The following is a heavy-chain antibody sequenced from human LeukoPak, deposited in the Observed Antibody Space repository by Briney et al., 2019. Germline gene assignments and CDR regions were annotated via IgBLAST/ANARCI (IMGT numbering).Heavy chain of an antibody. D-gene: IGHD6-19*01. CDR3: ATDPYSRGWSGGDYFDQ. J-gene: IGHJ4*02. Sequence: GGSLRLSCAASGFTFSSYAMSWVRQAPGKGLEWVSSVGAGGGAPYYSDSVKGRFSISRDNSKSTLYLQMTGLTDEDTAIYYCATDPYSRGWSGGDYFDQWGRGTLVTVSS. CDR2: VGAGGGAP. V-gene: IGHV3-23*01. CDR1: GFTFSSYA.